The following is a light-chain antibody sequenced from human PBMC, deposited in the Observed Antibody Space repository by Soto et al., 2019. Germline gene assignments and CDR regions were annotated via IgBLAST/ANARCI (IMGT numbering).Light chain of an antibody. Sequence: QSVLTQPPSVPGAPGQRVTISCTGSSSNIGAGYDVHWYQQLPGTAPKLLIYGNSNRPSGVPDRFSGSKSGTSASLAITGLQAEDDADYYCQSYDSSLSVWVFGGGTQLTVL. J-gene: IGLJ3*02. CDR3: QSYDSSLSVWV. V-gene: IGLV1-40*01. CDR1: SSNIGAGYD. CDR2: GNS.